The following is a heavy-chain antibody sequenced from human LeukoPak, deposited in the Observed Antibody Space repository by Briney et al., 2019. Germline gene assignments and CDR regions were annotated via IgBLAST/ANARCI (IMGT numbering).Heavy chain of an antibody. Sequence: PGGSLRLSCAASGFTFSSYGMHWVRQAPGKGLEWVAVISYDGSNKYYADSVKGRFTISRDNSKNTLYLQMNSLRAEDTAVYYCAKFAGASAPADAFDIWGQGTMVTVSS. V-gene: IGHV3-30*18. J-gene: IGHJ3*02. CDR3: AKFAGASAPADAFDI. D-gene: IGHD1-26*01. CDR2: ISYDGSNK. CDR1: GFTFSSYG.